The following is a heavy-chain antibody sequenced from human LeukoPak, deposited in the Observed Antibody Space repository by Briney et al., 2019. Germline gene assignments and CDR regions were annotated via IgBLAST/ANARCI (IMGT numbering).Heavy chain of an antibody. V-gene: IGHV4-4*09. CDR2: IYTSGST. CDR1: GGSISSYY. J-gene: IGHJ2*01. CDR3: ARATFYPNWYFDL. Sequence: SENLSLTCTVSGGSISSYYWSWIRQPPGKGLEWIGYIYTSGSTNYNPSLKSRVTISVDTSKNQFSLKLSSVAAADTAVYYCARATFYPNWYFDLWGRGTLVTVSS.